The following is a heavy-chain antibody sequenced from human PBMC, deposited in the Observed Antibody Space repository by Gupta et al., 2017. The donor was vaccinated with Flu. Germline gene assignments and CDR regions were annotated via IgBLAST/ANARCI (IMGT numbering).Heavy chain of an antibody. CDR3: AKGGWTYPMDV. Sequence: EVHLLESGGGLIQPGGSLRLSCAASGFTFSNYAMNLVRQAPGKGLEWVSSINSGGSSTNYADSVKGRFTISRDNSKNTLYLQMNSLRAEDTAVYYCAKGGWTYPMDVWGQGTTVTVSS. CDR1: GFTFSNYA. V-gene: IGHV3-23*01. J-gene: IGHJ6*02. D-gene: IGHD1-26*01. CDR2: INSGGSST.